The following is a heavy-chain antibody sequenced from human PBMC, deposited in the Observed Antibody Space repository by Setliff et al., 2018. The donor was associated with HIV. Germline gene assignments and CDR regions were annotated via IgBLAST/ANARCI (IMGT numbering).Heavy chain of an antibody. CDR2: ISIYDGSEK. Sequence: GESLKISCAASGFTFTTYAMHWVRQAPGKGLEWVAVISIYDGSEKYYADSVKGRFTISRDNSKNMLYLEMNSLRAEDTAIYYCARDVTVRLSVEYYFDYWGQGTLVTVPS. V-gene: IGHV3-30*04. D-gene: IGHD2-15*01. J-gene: IGHJ4*02. CDR3: ARDVTVRLSVEYYFDY. CDR1: GFTFTTYA.